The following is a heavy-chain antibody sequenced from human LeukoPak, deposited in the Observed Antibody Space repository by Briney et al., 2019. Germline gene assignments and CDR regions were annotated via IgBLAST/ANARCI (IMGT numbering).Heavy chain of an antibody. CDR2: ISPYKGNT. CDR3: ATEGGWQPTDYGDNVY. CDR1: GYTFTNYG. D-gene: IGHD4-17*01. V-gene: IGHV1-18*01. Sequence: ASVKVSCKASGYTFTNYGITWVRQSPGQGLEWMGWISPYKGNTNYAQKLQGRVTMTTDTSTSTAYMEVRSLRSDDTAVYYCATEGGWQPTDYGDNVYWGQGTLVTVSS. J-gene: IGHJ4*02.